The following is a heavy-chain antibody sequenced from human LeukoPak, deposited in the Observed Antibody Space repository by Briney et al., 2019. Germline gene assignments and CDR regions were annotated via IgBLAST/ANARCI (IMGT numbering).Heavy chain of an antibody. V-gene: IGHV3-21*01. D-gene: IGHD2-2*01. CDR2: ISSSSSYI. J-gene: IGHJ4*02. CDR1: GFTFSSYS. CDR3: ARVALKYCSSTSCYAGDY. Sequence: GGSLRLPCAASGFTFSSYSMNWVRQAPGKGLEWVSSISSSSSYIYYADSVKGRFTISRDNAKNSLYLQMNSLRAEDTAVYYCARVALKYCSSTSCYAGDYWGQGTLVTVSS.